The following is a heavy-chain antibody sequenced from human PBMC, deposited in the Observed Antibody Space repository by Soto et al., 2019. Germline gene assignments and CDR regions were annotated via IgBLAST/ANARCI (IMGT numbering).Heavy chain of an antibody. CDR3: AKDPHASWAQFWSGSLFDP. CDR1: GFTFSSYG. D-gene: IGHD3-3*01. CDR2: ISYDGSNK. J-gene: IGHJ5*02. Sequence: QVQLVESGGGVVQPGRSLRLSCAASGFTFSSYGMHWVRQAPGKGLEWVAVISYDGSNKYYADSVKGRFTISRDNSKNTLYLQMNSLRAEDTAVYYCAKDPHASWAQFWSGSLFDPWGQGTLVTVSS. V-gene: IGHV3-30*18.